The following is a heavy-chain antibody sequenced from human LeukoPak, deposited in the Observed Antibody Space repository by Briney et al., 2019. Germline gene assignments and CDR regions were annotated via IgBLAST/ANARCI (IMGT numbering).Heavy chain of an antibody. V-gene: IGHV1-3*01. CDR1: GYNFITYA. J-gene: IGHJ4*02. Sequence: GASVTVSFTASGYNFITYAMHWVRQAPGQGLEWMGYINVGNGDTKYSQKFQGRVTFTRDTSASIAYMELSSLTSEDTAIYYCARKNYGDRHPYDYWGQGTLVTVSS. CDR2: INVGNGDT. D-gene: IGHD2-21*02. CDR3: ARKNYGDRHPYDY.